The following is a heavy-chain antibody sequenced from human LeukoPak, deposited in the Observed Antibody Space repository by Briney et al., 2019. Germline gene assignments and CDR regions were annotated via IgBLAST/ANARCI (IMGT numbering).Heavy chain of an antibody. CDR1: GFTVSSSY. J-gene: IGHJ3*02. CDR3: ARDSPFEWDVFGDSFDI. Sequence: GGSLRLSCAASGFTVSSSYMSWVRQAPGKGLEWVSVIYSGGSTYYADSVKGRFTISRDNSKNTLFLQMNSLRAEDTAVYYCARDSPFEWDVFGDSFDIWGQGTVVTVSS. V-gene: IGHV3-66*01. CDR2: IYSGGST. D-gene: IGHD1-26*01.